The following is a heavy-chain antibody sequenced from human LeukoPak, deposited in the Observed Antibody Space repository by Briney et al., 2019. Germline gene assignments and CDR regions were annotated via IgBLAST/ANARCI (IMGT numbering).Heavy chain of an antibody. CDR1: GFTFSTYT. CDR2: ISYDGSNK. J-gene: IGHJ4*02. Sequence: GGSLRLSCAASGFTFSTYTMHWVRQAPGKGLEWVAVISYDGSNKYYADSVKGRFTISRDNSKNTLYLQMNSLRAEDTAVYYCARTSYSSGWSPFDYWGQGTLVTVSS. D-gene: IGHD6-19*01. V-gene: IGHV3-30*04. CDR3: ARTSYSSGWSPFDY.